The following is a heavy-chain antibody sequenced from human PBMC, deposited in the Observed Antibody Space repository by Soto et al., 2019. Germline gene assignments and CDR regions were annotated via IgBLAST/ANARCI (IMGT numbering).Heavy chain of an antibody. CDR1: GYTFTTYG. J-gene: IGHJ4*02. Sequence: QGQLVQSGAEVKKPGASVKVSCKASGYTFTTYGMSWVRQAPGQGLDWMGWISTYNGNTKYAERLQGRVTMTTDTTTSTAYMALRSLRSDDTAVYYCARGPTDYYDNSGDYFLDYWGQGTLVTVSS. CDR3: ARGPTDYYDNSGDYFLDY. CDR2: ISTYNGNT. V-gene: IGHV1-18*01. D-gene: IGHD3-22*01.